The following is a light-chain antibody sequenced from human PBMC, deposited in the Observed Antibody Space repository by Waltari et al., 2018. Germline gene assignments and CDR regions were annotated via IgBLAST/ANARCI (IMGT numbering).Light chain of an antibody. CDR3: QHHVRLPTT. J-gene: IGKJ1*01. CDR1: QSVSTY. V-gene: IGKV3-20*01. CDR2: GAY. Sequence: IVFPQSPGPLSLSPGERAPLSCRASQSVSTYLAWYQQKPGQAPRLLIYGAYSRAAGIPDRFSGSGYGTDFSLTISRLEPEDFAVYYCQHHVRLPTTFGQGTRVEIK.